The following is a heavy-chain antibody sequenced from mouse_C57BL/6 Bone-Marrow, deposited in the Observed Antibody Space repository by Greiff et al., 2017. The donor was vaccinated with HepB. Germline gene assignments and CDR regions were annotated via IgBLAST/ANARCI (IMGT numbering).Heavy chain of an antibody. CDR2: INPNNGGT. V-gene: IGHV1-26*01. CDR1: GYTFTDYY. Sequence: EVQLQQSGPELVKPGASVKISCKASGYTFTDYYMNWVKQSHGKSLEWIGDINPNNGGTSYNQKFKGKATLTVDKSSSTAYMELRSLTSEDSAVYYCVGFYYGSSYYAMDYWGQGTSVTVSS. CDR3: VGFYYGSSYYAMDY. D-gene: IGHD1-1*01. J-gene: IGHJ4*01.